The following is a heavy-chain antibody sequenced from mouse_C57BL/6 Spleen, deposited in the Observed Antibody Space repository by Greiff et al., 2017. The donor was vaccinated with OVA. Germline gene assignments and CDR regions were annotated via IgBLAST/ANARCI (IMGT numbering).Heavy chain of an antibody. CDR2: IDPSDSET. Sequence: QVQLQQPGAELVRPGSSVKLSCKASGYTFTSYWMHWVKQRPIQGLEWIGNIDPSDSETHYNQKFKDKATLTVDKSSSTAYMQLSSLTSEDSAVYYCARNYYGNYGDYFDYWGQGTTLTVSS. V-gene: IGHV1-52*01. D-gene: IGHD2-1*01. CDR1: GYTFTSYW. J-gene: IGHJ2*01. CDR3: ARNYYGNYGDYFDY.